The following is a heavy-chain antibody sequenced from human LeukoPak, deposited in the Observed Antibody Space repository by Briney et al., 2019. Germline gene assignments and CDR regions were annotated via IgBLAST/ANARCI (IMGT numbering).Heavy chain of an antibody. CDR3: AGAYCGGDCYSGRTFDI. V-gene: IGHV4-4*07. D-gene: IGHD2-21*02. J-gene: IGHJ3*02. CDR2: ICTSGST. CDR1: DGSISTYC. Sequence: SETLSLTCTVSDGSISTYCWSWIRQPAGKGLEWIGHICTSGSTNYNPSLKSRVTMSVDTSKNQFSLKLSSVTAADTAVYYCAGAYCGGDCYSGRTFDIWGQGTMVTVSS.